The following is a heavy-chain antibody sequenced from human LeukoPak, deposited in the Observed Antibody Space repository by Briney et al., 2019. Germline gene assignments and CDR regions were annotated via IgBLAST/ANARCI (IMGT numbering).Heavy chain of an antibody. Sequence: GGSLRLSCATSGFTFSSSAMSWVRQPPGKGLAWVSTISGSGGGTYYADSVKGRFTISRDNFKNTLYLQMNSLRAEDTAVFYCGKLFYSSGMYHFDYWGQGTLVTVSS. J-gene: IGHJ4*02. CDR1: GFTFSSSA. CDR2: ISGSGGGT. V-gene: IGHV3-23*01. CDR3: GKLFYSSGMYHFDY. D-gene: IGHD3-10*01.